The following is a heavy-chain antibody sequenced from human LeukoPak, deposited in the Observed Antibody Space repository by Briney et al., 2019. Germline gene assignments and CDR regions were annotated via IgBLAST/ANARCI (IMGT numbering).Heavy chain of an antibody. Sequence: SETLSLTCAVYGGSFSGYYWSWIRQPPGKGLEWIGEINHSGSTNYNPSLKSRVTTSVDTSKNQFSLKLSSVTAADTAVYYCARYHAVRCCSGGSCYSSRPNWFDPWGQGTLVTVSS. CDR1: GGSFSGYY. V-gene: IGHV4-34*01. CDR3: ARYHAVRCCSGGSCYSSRPNWFDP. J-gene: IGHJ5*02. CDR2: INHSGST. D-gene: IGHD2-15*01.